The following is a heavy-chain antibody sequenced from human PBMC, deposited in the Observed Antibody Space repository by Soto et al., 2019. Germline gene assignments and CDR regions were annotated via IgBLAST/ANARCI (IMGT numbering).Heavy chain of an antibody. CDR3: ARGGWVDYYGSGGYYTAFDI. CDR2: INPNSGGT. V-gene: IGHV1-2*04. CDR1: GYTFTGYY. J-gene: IGHJ3*02. Sequence: ASVKVSCKASGYTFTGYYMHWVRQAPGQGLEWMGWINPNSGGTNYAQKFQGWVTMTRDTSISTAYMELSRLRSDDTAVYYCARGGWVDYYGSGGYYTAFDIWGQGTMVTVSS. D-gene: IGHD3-10*01.